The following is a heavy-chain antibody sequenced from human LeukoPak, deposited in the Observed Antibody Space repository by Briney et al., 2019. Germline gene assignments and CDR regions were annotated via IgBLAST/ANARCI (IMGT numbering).Heavy chain of an antibody. CDR3: TTDLGTYYHGSQRLIPIDY. J-gene: IGHJ4*02. D-gene: IGHD3-10*01. CDR1: GFTFTNAW. CDR2: IKSKTDGETT. Sequence: GGSLRLSCVDSGFTFTNAWMSWVRQAPGKGLEWIGRIKSKTDGETTNYAEPVRGRFTITRDDSKSAVYLQMNSLKIEDTAVYYCTTDLGTYYHGSQRLIPIDYWGQGTLVTVSS. V-gene: IGHV3-15*01.